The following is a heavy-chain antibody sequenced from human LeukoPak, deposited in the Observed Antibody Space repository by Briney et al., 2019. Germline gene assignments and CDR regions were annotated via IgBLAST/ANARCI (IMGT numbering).Heavy chain of an antibody. CDR3: ARARRGGGYDSYFDY. CDR1: GYTFSYYG. D-gene: IGHD5-12*01. V-gene: IGHV1-18*01. J-gene: IGHJ4*02. Sequence: GASVRVSCKASGYTFSYYGISWVRQAPGQGLEWMGWISAFNGDRNYAQNLQGRVTLTTDTSTSTAYMDLGSLRSDDTAVYYCARARRGGGYDSYFDYWGRGTLVTVSS. CDR2: ISAFNGDR.